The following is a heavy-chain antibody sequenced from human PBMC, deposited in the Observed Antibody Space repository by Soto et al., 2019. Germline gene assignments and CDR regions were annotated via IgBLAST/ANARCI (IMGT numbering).Heavy chain of an antibody. J-gene: IGHJ5*02. V-gene: IGHV1-3*01. Sequence: ASMKVSCNASGYSLTSYAMHWVRQAPGQRLGLMGWINAGNGNTKYSQKFQGRVTITRDTSASTAYMELSSLRSEDTAVYYCAKSTSTYYDFWSGYYNWFDPWGQGTLVTVSS. CDR3: AKSTSTYYDFWSGYYNWFDP. D-gene: IGHD3-3*01. CDR1: GYSLTSYA. CDR2: INAGNGNT.